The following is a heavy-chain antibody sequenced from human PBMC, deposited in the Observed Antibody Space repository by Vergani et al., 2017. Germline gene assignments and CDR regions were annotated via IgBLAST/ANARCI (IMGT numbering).Heavy chain of an antibody. Sequence: QVQLQESGPGLVKPSETLSLTCAVSGFSIDNGYYWDWIRQPPGKGLEWIGSIYRNGRTHFNPSLKSRVTISVDTSNNHFSLRLNSLTAPYTAVYYCARRSGIVYDIFSGTQYFFDFWGQGTLVTVSS. CDR2: IYRNGRT. J-gene: IGHJ4*02. D-gene: IGHD3-9*01. V-gene: IGHV4-38-2*01. CDR3: ARRSGIVYDIFSGTQYFFDF. CDR1: GFSIDNGYY.